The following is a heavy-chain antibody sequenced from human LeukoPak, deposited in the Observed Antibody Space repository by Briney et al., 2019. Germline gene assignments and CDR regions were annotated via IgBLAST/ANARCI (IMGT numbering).Heavy chain of an antibody. CDR3: ARTTSSSSGLEFDY. J-gene: IGHJ4*02. CDR2: IYYSGST. CDR1: GGSFSSYS. V-gene: IGHV4-59*01. Sequence: PSETLSLTCTVSGGSFSSYSWSWIRQPPGKGLEWIGHIYYSGSTNYNPSLKSRVTISVDTSKNQFSLKLSSVTAADTAVYYCARTTSSSSGLEFDYWGQGTLVTVSS. D-gene: IGHD6-6*01.